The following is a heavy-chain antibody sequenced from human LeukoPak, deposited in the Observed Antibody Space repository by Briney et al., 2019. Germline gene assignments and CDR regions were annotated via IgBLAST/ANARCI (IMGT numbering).Heavy chain of an antibody. J-gene: IGHJ3*02. Sequence: GGSLRLSCAASGFTLRTYAMHWVRQAPGKGLEWVAVFTYDGSDRYYVDSVKGRFTISRDNSKNTLFLQMDSLRPEDTAVYFCVREADAFDIWGQGTMVTVSS. CDR2: FTYDGSDR. CDR3: VREADAFDI. CDR1: GFTLRTYA. V-gene: IGHV3-30*04.